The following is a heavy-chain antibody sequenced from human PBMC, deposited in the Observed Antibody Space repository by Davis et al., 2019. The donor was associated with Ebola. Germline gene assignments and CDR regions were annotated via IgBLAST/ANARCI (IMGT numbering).Heavy chain of an antibody. CDR2: IYTGDSDT. CDR3: ATLRRTITGMDDGFDI. J-gene: IGHJ3*02. V-gene: IGHV5-51*01. CDR1: GNSFSSHW. D-gene: IGHD1-20*01. Sequence: KVSCKDSGNSFSSHWIGWVRQMPGKGLEWMGIIYTGDSDTRYSPSFRGQVTISADKSFKTAFLQWSSLKASDTARYYCATLRRTITGMDDGFDIWGQGTMVTVSS.